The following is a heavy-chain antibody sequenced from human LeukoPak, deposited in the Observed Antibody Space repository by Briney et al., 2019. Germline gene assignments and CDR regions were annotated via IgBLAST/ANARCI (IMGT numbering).Heavy chain of an antibody. J-gene: IGHJ3*02. D-gene: IGHD2-2*01. V-gene: IGHV1-8*02. CDR1: GYTFTSYG. Sequence: ASVKVSCKASGYTFTSYGIGWVRQATGQGLESMGWMNANSGNTGYAQKFQGRVTMTTNTSISTAYMELSSLRSEDTAVYYCARIIGGYCSSTSCYNDAFDIWGQGTMVTVSS. CDR3: ARIIGGYCSSTSCYNDAFDI. CDR2: MNANSGNT.